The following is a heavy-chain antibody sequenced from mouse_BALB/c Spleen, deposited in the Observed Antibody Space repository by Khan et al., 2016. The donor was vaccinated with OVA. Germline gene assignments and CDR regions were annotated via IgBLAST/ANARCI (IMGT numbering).Heavy chain of an antibody. V-gene: IGHV3-2*02. CDR2: ISYNGST. D-gene: IGHD1-3*01. CDR3: ARHYIPEYFDV. CDR1: GYSITSDYA. J-gene: IGHJ1*01. Sequence: EVELEESGPGLVKPSQSLSLTCTVTGYSITSDYAWNWIRQFPGNKLEWMGYISYNGSTTYNPSLKSRISFTRDTSKNQFFLQLNSVTTEDTATYYCARHYIPEYFDVWGAGTTVTVSS.